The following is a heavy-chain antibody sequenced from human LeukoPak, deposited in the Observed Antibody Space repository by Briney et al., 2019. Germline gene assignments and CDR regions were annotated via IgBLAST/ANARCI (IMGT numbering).Heavy chain of an antibody. V-gene: IGHV5-51*01. Sequence: GESLKISCKASGYSFVNYWIGWVRQMPGKGLQWMGNIYPGDSDTRYSPSFQGQVTISADKSITTAYLHWTSLTASDAATYYCATELVRSAIRSSYNNMNVWGKGTTVTVSS. J-gene: IGHJ6*03. CDR1: GYSFVNYW. D-gene: IGHD2-2*01. CDR2: IYPGDSDT. CDR3: ATELVRSAIRSSYNNMNV.